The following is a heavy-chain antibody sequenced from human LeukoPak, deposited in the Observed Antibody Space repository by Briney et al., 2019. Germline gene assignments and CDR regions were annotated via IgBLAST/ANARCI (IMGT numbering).Heavy chain of an antibody. V-gene: IGHV4-30-4*08. D-gene: IGHD5-12*01. Sequence: SETLSLTCSVSGGSISSGDYYWSWIRQPPGKGLEWIGYIYYSGSTYYNPSLKSRVTISVDTSKNQFSLKLSSVTAADTAVYYCARHRYDPTAFDYWGQGTLVTVSS. J-gene: IGHJ4*02. CDR2: IYYSGST. CDR1: GGSISSGDYY. CDR3: ARHRYDPTAFDY.